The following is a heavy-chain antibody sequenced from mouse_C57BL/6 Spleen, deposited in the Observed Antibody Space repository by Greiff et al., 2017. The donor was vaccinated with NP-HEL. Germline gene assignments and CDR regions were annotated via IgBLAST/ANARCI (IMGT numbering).Heavy chain of an antibody. J-gene: IGHJ3*01. CDR2: IHPNSGST. V-gene: IGHV1-64*01. CDR1: GYTFTSYW. CDR3: ARGGLLLRQFAY. Sequence: QVQLQQSGAELVKPGASVKLSCKASGYTFTSYWMHWVKQRPGQGLEWIGMIHPNSGSTNYNEKFKSKATLTVDKSSSTAYMQLSSLTSEDSAVYYCARGGLLLRQFAYWGQGTLVTVSA. D-gene: IGHD1-1*01.